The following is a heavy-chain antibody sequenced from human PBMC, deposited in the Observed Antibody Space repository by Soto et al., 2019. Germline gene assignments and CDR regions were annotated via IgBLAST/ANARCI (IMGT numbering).Heavy chain of an antibody. Sequence: GSLRLSCVASGFTFSRHGLSWVRQAPGKGLEWVSTINPSGDSTFYADSVKGRFTISRDNSKNTLYLQMNSLRTEDTAVYYCAKNIMGPNTAFDSWGQGTLVTVSS. V-gene: IGHV3-23*01. D-gene: IGHD1-26*01. J-gene: IGHJ4*02. CDR1: GFTFSRHG. CDR2: INPSGDST. CDR3: AKNIMGPNTAFDS.